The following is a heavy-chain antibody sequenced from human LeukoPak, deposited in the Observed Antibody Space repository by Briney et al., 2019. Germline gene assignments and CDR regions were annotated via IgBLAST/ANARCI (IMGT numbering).Heavy chain of an antibody. Sequence: SETLSLTCTVSGGSISSGSYYWSWIRQPAGKGLEWIGRIYTSGSTNYNPSLKSRVTISVDTSKNQFSLKLSSVTAADTAVYYCAREYYDKLDYWGQGTLVTVSS. CDR1: GGSISSGSYY. J-gene: IGHJ4*02. CDR2: IYTSGST. D-gene: IGHD3-22*01. CDR3: AREYYDKLDY. V-gene: IGHV4-61*02.